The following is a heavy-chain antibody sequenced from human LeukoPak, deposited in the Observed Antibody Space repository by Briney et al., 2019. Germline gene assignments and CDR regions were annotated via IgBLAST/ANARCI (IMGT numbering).Heavy chain of an antibody. CDR3: AKRDAAGTGSGSYYMDV. V-gene: IGHV3-30*02. J-gene: IGHJ6*03. CDR2: IWYDGSGK. D-gene: IGHD6-13*01. CDR1: GFTFSSYG. Sequence: GGSLRLSCAASGFTFSSYGMHWVRQAPGKGLEWVAFIWYDGSGKYHADSVKGRFTISRDNSKNTLNLQMNSLRAEDTAVYYCAKRDAAGTGSGSYYMDVWGKGTTVTVSS.